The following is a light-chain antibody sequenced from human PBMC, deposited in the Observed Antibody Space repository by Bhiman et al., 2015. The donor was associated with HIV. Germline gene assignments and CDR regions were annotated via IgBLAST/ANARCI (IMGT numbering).Light chain of an antibody. V-gene: IGLV1-51*01. CDR3: GHGSSKPECWRV. Sequence: QSVLTQPPSVSAAPGQKVTISCSGSSSNIGNNYVSWYQQLPGTAPKLLIYDNNKRPSGIPDRFSGSKSGTSATLGITGLXTGDEADYYCGHGSSKPECWRVFGTGTKVTVL. CDR1: SSNIGNNY. J-gene: IGLJ1*01. CDR2: DNN.